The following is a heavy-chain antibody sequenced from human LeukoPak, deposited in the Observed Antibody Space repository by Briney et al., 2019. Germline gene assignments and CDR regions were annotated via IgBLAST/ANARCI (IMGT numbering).Heavy chain of an antibody. J-gene: IGHJ4*02. CDR3: ATHNPRGYSYGCFDY. Sequence: DPEDGETIYAQKFQGRVTMTDDTSTDPAYMELSSLRSEDTAVYYCATHNPRGYSYGCFDYWGQGTLVTVSS. CDR2: DPEDGET. V-gene: IGHV1-24*01. D-gene: IGHD5-18*01.